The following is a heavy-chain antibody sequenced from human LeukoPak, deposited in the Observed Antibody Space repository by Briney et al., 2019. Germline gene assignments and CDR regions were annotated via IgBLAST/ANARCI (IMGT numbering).Heavy chain of an antibody. CDR1: GGSFSGYY. CDR2: INHSGST. Sequence: PSETLSLTCAVYGGSFSGYYWNWIRQPPGKGLEWIGEINHSGSTNYNPSLKSRVTISVDTSKNQFSLKLSSVTAADTAVYYCARRVWFGELLLGDYWGQGTLVTVSS. D-gene: IGHD3-10*01. CDR3: ARRVWFGELLLGDY. J-gene: IGHJ4*02. V-gene: IGHV4-34*01.